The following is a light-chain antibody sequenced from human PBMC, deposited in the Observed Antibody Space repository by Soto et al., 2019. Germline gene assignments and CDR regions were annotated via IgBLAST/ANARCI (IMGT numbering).Light chain of an antibody. J-gene: IGLJ1*01. CDR1: SSNIGSNY. V-gene: IGLV1-47*01. Sequence: QSVLTQPTSASGTPGQRVTISCSGSSSNIGSNYVYWYQQLPGTAPQLLIYRNNQRPSGVPDRFSGSKSGTSASLAISGLRSEDEADYYCAAWDDSLSGYVFGTGTKLTVL. CDR2: RNN. CDR3: AAWDDSLSGYV.